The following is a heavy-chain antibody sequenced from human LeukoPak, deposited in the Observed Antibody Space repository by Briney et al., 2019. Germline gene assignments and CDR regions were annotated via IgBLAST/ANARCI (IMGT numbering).Heavy chain of an antibody. CDR1: GFTFDDYA. D-gene: IGHD6-13*01. J-gene: IGHJ4*02. V-gene: IGHV3-9*01. Sequence: GGSLRLSCAASGFTFDDYAMHWVRQAPGMGLEWVSGISWDGGIKGYADSVKGRFTISRDNVKKFLYLEMNSLRGEDTALYYCAKDMSRQQLALDYWGQGTPVAVSS. CDR3: AKDMSRQQLALDY. CDR2: ISWDGGIK.